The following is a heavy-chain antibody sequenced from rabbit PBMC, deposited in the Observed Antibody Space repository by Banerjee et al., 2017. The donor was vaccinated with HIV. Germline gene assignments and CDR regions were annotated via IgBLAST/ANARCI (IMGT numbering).Heavy chain of an antibody. J-gene: IGHJ4*01. CDR2: IYVGSGGIT. CDR1: GFTLSSYW. CDR3: ARWVGTGSSYDSFKL. D-gene: IGHD8-1*01. V-gene: IGHV1S45*01. Sequence: QEQLVEYGGGLVQPEGSLTLTCKASGFTLSSYWMWWVRQAPGKGLEWIACIYVGSGGITYYASWAKGRFTISKTSSTTVTLQMTSLTVADTASYFCARWVGTGSSYDSFKLWGPGTWSPS.